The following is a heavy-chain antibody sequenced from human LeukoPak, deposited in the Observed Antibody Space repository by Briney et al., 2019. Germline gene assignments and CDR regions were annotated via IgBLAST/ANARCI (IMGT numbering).Heavy chain of an antibody. J-gene: IGHJ4*02. D-gene: IGHD6-13*01. Sequence: GGSLRLSCAASGFTFSSYEMNWVRQAPGNGLEWVSYISSSGSTIYYADSVKGRFTISRDNAKNSLYLQMNSLRAEDTAVYYCARDGRDSSSWYSPFDYWGQGTLVTVSS. CDR1: GFTFSSYE. V-gene: IGHV3-48*03. CDR2: ISSSGSTI. CDR3: ARDGRDSSSWYSPFDY.